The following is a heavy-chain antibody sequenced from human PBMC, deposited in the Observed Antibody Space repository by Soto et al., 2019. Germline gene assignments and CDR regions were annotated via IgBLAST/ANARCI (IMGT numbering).Heavy chain of an antibody. D-gene: IGHD6-13*01. Sequence: DVELSESGGGLVQPGGSLRLSCAASGFNFRSYAMSWVRRAPGKGLEWVSAISGSGGTSYFADSVRGRLTISRDNSKNTLCQQLISLRVEDTADYFCAKGRGSSWTLDYWGHGTLVTVSS. J-gene: IGHJ4*01. V-gene: IGHV3-23*01. CDR2: ISGSGGTS. CDR3: AKGRGSSWTLDY. CDR1: GFNFRSYA.